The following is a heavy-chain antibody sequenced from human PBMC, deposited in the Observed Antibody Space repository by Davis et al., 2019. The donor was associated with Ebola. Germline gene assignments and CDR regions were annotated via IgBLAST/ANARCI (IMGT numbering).Heavy chain of an antibody. Sequence: GESLKISCAASGFTFSSYSMNWVRQAPGKGLEWVSAISGSGGSTYYADSVKGRFTISRDNSKNTLYLQMNSLRAEDTAVYYCAKGGYVWGSYRHFDYWGQGTLVTVSS. CDR1: GFTFSSYS. D-gene: IGHD3-16*02. V-gene: IGHV3-23*01. J-gene: IGHJ4*02. CDR3: AKGGYVWGSYRHFDY. CDR2: ISGSGGST.